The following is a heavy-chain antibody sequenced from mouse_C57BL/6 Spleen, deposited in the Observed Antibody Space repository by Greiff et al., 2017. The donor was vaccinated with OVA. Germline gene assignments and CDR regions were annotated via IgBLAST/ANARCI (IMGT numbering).Heavy chain of an antibody. D-gene: IGHD1-1*01. Sequence: VQLQQSVAELVRPGASVKLSCTASGFNIKNTYMHWVKQRPEQGLEWIGRIDPANGSTKYAPKFQGKATITADTSSNTAYLQLSSLTSEDTAIDYCAAPIYYYCSSSYDFDYRGKGTTLTVSS. CDR1: GFNIKNTY. V-gene: IGHV14-3*01. CDR2: IDPANGST. J-gene: IGHJ2*01. CDR3: AAPIYYYCSSSYDFDY.